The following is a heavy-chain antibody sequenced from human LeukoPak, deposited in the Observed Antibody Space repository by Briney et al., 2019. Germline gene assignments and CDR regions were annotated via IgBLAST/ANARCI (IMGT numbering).Heavy chain of an antibody. CDR2: IYPGDSDT. CDR1: GYSFSIYW. J-gene: IGHJ4*02. D-gene: IGHD1-26*01. CDR3: ARSSADSGSYYLDY. V-gene: IGHV5-51*01. Sequence: GESLKISCKGSGYSFSIYWIGWVRQMPGKGLEWMGTIYPGDSDTRYSPSFQGQVTISADKSISTAYLQWSSLKASDTAMYYCARSSADSGSYYLDYWGQGTLVTVSS.